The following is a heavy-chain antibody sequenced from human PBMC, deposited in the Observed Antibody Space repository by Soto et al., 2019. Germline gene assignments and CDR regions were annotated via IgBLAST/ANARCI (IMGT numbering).Heavy chain of an antibody. D-gene: IGHD5-12*01. Sequence: QVQLVASGGGVVQPGRSLRLSCAASGFFFSSYGLFWVRQAPGKGLESVTFISHDGSNKKYADSVKGRFTISRDNSKNTLYLQMNNLRPEDSAMYYCARAGIWWDIFRPFDQWGQGTRVTVSS. J-gene: IGHJ4*02. CDR2: ISHDGSNK. CDR1: GFFFSSYG. CDR3: ARAGIWWDIFRPFDQ. V-gene: IGHV3-30-3*01.